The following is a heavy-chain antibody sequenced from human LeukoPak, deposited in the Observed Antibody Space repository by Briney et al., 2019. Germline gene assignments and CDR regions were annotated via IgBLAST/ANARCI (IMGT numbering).Heavy chain of an antibody. J-gene: IGHJ4*02. CDR3: AKDTRKPAAMFDY. Sequence: WGSLRLSCAASGFTFSSLGMHWVGPAPGKGLEWVAVIAYDGSNKYYAVSGKGRFTIARDNSKSTLYLQMASLRAEDPAVYYCAKDTRKPAAMFDYWGQGTLVTVS. CDR1: GFTFSSLG. D-gene: IGHD2-2*01. V-gene: IGHV3-30*18. CDR2: IAYDGSNK.